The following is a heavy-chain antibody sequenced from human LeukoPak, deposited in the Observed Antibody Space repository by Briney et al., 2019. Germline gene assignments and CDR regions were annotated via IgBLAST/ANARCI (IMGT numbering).Heavy chain of an antibody. D-gene: IGHD3-22*01. CDR2: IYYSGST. CDR3: ARDSAWKSDYYYDSSGYSNDAFDI. J-gene: IGHJ3*02. Sequence: SETLSLTCTVSGGSISSYYWSWIRQPPGKGLEWIGYIYYSGSTNYNPSLKSRVTISVDTSKNQFSLKLSSVTAADTAVYCCARDSAWKSDYYYDSSGYSNDAFDIWGQGTMVTVSS. CDR1: GGSISSYY. V-gene: IGHV4-59*01.